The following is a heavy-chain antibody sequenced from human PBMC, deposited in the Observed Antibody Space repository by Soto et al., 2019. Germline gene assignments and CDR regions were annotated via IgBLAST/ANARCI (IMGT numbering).Heavy chain of an antibody. CDR2: INAGNGNT. V-gene: IGHV1-3*01. J-gene: IGHJ4*02. D-gene: IGHD1-20*01. CDR3: ARARARITGTKPDYYFDY. CDR1: GYTFTSYA. Sequence: ASVKVSCKASGYTFTSYAMHWVRQAPGQRLEWMGWINAGNGNTKYSQKFQGRVTITRDTSASTAYMELSSLRSEDTAVYYCARARARITGTKPDYYFDYWGQGTLVTVSS.